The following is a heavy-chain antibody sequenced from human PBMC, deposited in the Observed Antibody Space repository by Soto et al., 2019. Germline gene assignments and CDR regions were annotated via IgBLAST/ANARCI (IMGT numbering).Heavy chain of an antibody. CDR3: ASGGSGWYLPAGPFDY. V-gene: IGHV3-7*01. Sequence: EVQLVESGGGLVQPGGSLRLSCAASGFTFSSYWMSWVRQAPGKGLEWVANIKQDGSEKYYVDSVKGRFTISRDNAKNSLYLQMNSLRAEDTAVYYCASGGSGWYLPAGPFDYWGQGTLVTVSS. CDR2: IKQDGSEK. J-gene: IGHJ4*02. CDR1: GFTFSSYW. D-gene: IGHD6-19*01.